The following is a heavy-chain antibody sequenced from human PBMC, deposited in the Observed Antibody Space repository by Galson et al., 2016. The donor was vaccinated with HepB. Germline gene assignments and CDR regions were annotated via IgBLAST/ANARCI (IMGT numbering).Heavy chain of an antibody. CDR3: ARGSALDI. Sequence: SLRLSCAPSGFTLSGHWMAWVRQPQGKGLEWVANINADGSEEYYVDSVKGRFTISRDNAKSSLYLQMNNLRVEDTAVYYCARGSALDIWGQGTLVTVSS. J-gene: IGHJ4*02. D-gene: IGHD1-1*01. V-gene: IGHV3-7*01. CDR1: GFTLSGHW. CDR2: INADGSEE.